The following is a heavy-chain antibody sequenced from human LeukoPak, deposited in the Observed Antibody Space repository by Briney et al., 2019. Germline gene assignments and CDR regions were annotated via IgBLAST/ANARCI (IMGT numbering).Heavy chain of an antibody. CDR3: ARGRVGYCSGGSCYPYFDY. CDR1: GFTSSSYW. D-gene: IGHD2-15*01. J-gene: IGHJ4*02. Sequence: GGSLRLSCAASGFTSSSYWMSWVRQAPGKGLEWVANIKQDGSEKYYVDSVKGRFTISRDNAKNSLYLQMNSLRAEDTAVYYCARGRVGYCSGGSCYPYFDYWGQGTLVTVSS. V-gene: IGHV3-7*01. CDR2: IKQDGSEK.